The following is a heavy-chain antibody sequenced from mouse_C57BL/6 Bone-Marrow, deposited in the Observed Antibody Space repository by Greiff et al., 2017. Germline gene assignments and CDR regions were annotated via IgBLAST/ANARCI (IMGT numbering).Heavy chain of an antibody. V-gene: IGHV1-72*01. J-gene: IGHJ2*01. CDR1: GYTFTSYW. Sequence: VKLKQPGAELVKPGASVKLSCKASGYTFTSYWMHWVKQRPGRGLEWIGRIDTNSGGTKYNEKFKSKATLTVDKPSSTAYMQLSSLTSEDSAVYYCARGAYYFDDGGQGTTLTVAS. CDR3: ARGAYYFDD. CDR2: IDTNSGGT.